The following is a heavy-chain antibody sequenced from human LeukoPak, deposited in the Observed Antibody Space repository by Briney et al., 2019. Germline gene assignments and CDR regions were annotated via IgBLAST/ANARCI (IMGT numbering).Heavy chain of an antibody. CDR3: AKDIVVVPAAIRFDY. J-gene: IGHJ4*02. V-gene: IGHV3-23*01. CDR1: GFTFSSYA. Sequence: GGSLRPSCAASGFTFSSYAMSWVRQAPGKGLEWVSAISGSGGSTYYADSVKGRFTISRDNSKNTLYLQMNSLRAEDTAVYYCAKDIVVVPAAIRFDYWGQGTLVTVSS. CDR2: ISGSGGST. D-gene: IGHD2-2*01.